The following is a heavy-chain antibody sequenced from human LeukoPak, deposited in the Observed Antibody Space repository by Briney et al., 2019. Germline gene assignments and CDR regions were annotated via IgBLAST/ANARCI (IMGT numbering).Heavy chain of an antibody. Sequence: SETLSLTCTVSGGSISSYYWSWIRQPPGKGLEWIGYIYYSGSTNYNPSLKSRVTISVDTSKNQFFLKLSSVTAADTAVYYCARLSTVTTSFDYWGQGTLVTVSS. CDR2: IYYSGST. V-gene: IGHV4-59*12. D-gene: IGHD4-17*01. CDR3: ARLSTVTTSFDY. J-gene: IGHJ4*02. CDR1: GGSISSYY.